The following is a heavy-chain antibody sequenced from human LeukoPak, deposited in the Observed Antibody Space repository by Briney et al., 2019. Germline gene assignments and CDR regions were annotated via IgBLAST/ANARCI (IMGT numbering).Heavy chain of an antibody. CDR3: ARDVSRGRYFSAFDM. CDR1: SDSISYYY. CDR2: IDHSGST. J-gene: IGHJ3*02. V-gene: IGHV4-59*01. Sequence: PSETLSLTCSVSSDSISYYYWNWIWQPQGKALEWIGYIDHSGSTNYNPSLKSRVTISVDTSKNQFSLRLRSMTAADTAVYYCARDVSRGRYFSAFDMWGQGTMLTVSS. D-gene: IGHD1-26*01.